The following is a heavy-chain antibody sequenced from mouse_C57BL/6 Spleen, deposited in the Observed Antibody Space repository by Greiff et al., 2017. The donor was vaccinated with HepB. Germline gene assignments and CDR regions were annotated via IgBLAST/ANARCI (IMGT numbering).Heavy chain of an antibody. CDR2: IWSGGST. D-gene: IGHD1-1*01. Sequence: QVQLKESGPGLVQPSQSLSITCTVSGFSLTSYGVHWVRQSPGKGLEWLGVIWSGGSTDYNAAFISRLSISKDNSKSQVFFKMNSLQADDTAIYYCARNYYGSSYGGYFDYWGQGTTLTVSS. CDR1: GFSLTSYG. CDR3: ARNYYGSSYGGYFDY. J-gene: IGHJ2*01. V-gene: IGHV2-2*01.